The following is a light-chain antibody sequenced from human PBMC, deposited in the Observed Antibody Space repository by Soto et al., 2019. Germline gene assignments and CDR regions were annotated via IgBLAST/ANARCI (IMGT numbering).Light chain of an antibody. CDR2: GTY. V-gene: IGKV3D-15*01. J-gene: IGKJ3*01. CDR1: QSVSSN. CDR3: QQYDNWPPFT. Sequence: EIVMTQSPATLSVSPGDTVTLSCRASQSVSSNLAWYQQKPGQAPRLLIYGTYTRATGIPARFSGSGSGTEFTLPISSLQSEDLAVYYCQQYDNWPPFTFGPGTQVDLK.